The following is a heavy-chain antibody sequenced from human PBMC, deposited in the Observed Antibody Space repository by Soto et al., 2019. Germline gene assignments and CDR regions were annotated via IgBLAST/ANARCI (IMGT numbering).Heavy chain of an antibody. CDR3: AREGRLTGTDGFDY. J-gene: IGHJ4*02. V-gene: IGHV1-69*06. CDR2: IIPIFDTT. CDR1: GGTFSPYG. Sequence: GASVKVSCKISGGTFSPYGVSWVRQAPGQGLEWMGMIIPIFDTTNYAQKFQGRVTITADTSTSTAYMELSSLRSEDTAVYYCAREGRLTGTDGFDYWGQGTLVTVSS. D-gene: IGHD1-20*01.